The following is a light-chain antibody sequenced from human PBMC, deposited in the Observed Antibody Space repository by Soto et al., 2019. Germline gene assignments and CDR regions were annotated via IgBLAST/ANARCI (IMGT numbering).Light chain of an antibody. Sequence: QSVLTQPPSASGTPGQRVTISCSRSSSDIGSYTINWYQQIPGAAPTFLISSYNNRPSGGPDRFSGSRSCTSASLAISGLQPEDEADYYCASWYERLHGWVFGGGTKLTVL. CDR1: SSDIGSYT. V-gene: IGLV1-44*01. J-gene: IGLJ3*02. CDR2: SYN. CDR3: ASWYERLHGWV.